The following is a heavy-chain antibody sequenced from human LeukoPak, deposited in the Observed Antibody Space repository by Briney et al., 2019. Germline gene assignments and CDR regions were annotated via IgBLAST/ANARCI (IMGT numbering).Heavy chain of an antibody. J-gene: IGHJ6*02. D-gene: IGHD1-26*01. V-gene: IGHV3-21*01. CDR2: ISSSSSYM. CDR1: GFTFSSYS. CDR3: ARDRWELLLPYYYYYGMDV. Sequence: KSGGSLRLSCAASGFTFSSYSMNWVRQAPGKGLEWVSSISSSSSYMYYADSVKGRFTISRDNAKNSLYLQMNSLRAEDTAVYYCARDRWELLLPYYYYYGMDVWGQGTTVTVSS.